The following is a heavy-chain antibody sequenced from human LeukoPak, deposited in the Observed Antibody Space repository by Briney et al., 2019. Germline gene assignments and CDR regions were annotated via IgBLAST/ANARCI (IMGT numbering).Heavy chain of an antibody. CDR1: GGSISRGDYY. D-gene: IGHD1-26*01. V-gene: IGHV4-30-4*08. Sequence: SQTLSLTCTVSGGSISRGDYYWRWIRQPPGKGLEWIGYIYYSGNTYYNPSLKSRLTLSVDTSKNQFSLKLTSVTAADTAVYYCAREGGTYSFDYWGQGTLVTVSS. J-gene: IGHJ4*02. CDR3: AREGGTYSFDY. CDR2: IYYSGNT.